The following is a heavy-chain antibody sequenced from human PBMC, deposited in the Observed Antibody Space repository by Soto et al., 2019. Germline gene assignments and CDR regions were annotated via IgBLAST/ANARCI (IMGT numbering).Heavy chain of an antibody. V-gene: IGHV4-34*01. D-gene: IGHD2-21*02. Sequence: PSETLSLTCAVYGGSFSGYYWSWIRQPPGKGLEWIGEINHSGSTNYNPSLKSRVTISVDTSKNQFSLKLSSVTAAHTAVYYCARRVRQFCVGRGGDCYSTFFYYCGMDVWGQGTTVIV. CDR2: INHSGST. CDR3: ARRVRQFCVGRGGDCYSTFFYYCGMDV. CDR1: GGSFSGYY. J-gene: IGHJ6*02.